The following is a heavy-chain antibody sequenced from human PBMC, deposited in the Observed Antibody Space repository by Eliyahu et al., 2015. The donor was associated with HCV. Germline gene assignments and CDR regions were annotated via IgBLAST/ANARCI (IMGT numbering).Heavy chain of an antibody. Sequence: LQQSGPGLVKPSQTLSLTCAISGDSVSSNSAAWNWIRQSPSRGLEWLGRTYYRSKWYNDYAVSVKSRITINPDTSKNQFSLPPKPFNPEDTAVYYCARDPQMATAYFDYWGQGTLVTVSS. D-gene: IGHD5-24*01. CDR3: ARDPQMATAYFDY. V-gene: IGHV6-1*01. J-gene: IGHJ4*02. CDR1: GDSVSSNSAA. CDR2: TYYRSKWYN.